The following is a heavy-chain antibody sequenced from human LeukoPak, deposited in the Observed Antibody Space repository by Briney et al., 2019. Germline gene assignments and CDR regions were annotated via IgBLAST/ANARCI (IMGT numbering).Heavy chain of an antibody. J-gene: IGHJ5*02. V-gene: IGHV1-24*01. CDR3: AREDRQQNPYCSGGSCYNWFDP. Sequence: ASVKVSCKVSGYTLTELSMHWVRQAPGKGLEWMGGFDPEDGETIYAQKFQGRVTMTEDTSTDTAYMELSSLRSEDTAVYYCAREDRQQNPYCSGGSCYNWFDPWGQGTLVTVSS. CDR2: FDPEDGET. D-gene: IGHD2-15*01. CDR1: GYTLTELS.